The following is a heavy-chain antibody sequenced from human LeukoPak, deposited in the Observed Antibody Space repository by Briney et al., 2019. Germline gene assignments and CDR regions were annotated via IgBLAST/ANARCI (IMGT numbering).Heavy chain of an antibody. CDR2: INHSGST. V-gene: IGHV4-34*01. D-gene: IGHD3-10*01. Sequence: SETLSLTCAVYGGSFSGYYWSWIRQPPGKGLEWIGEINHSGSTNYNPSLKSRVTISVDTSKNQFSPKLSSVTAADTAVYYCARGGFTMVRGVTSFDYWGQGTLVTVSS. CDR3: ARGGFTMVRGVTSFDY. CDR1: GGSFSGYY. J-gene: IGHJ4*02.